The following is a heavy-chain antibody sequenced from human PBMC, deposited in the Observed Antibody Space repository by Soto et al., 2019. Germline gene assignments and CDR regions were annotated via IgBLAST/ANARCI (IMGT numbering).Heavy chain of an antibody. J-gene: IGHJ4*02. CDR1: GGSISSYY. D-gene: IGHD6-13*01. CDR2: IYYSGST. V-gene: IGHV4-59*08. Sequence: QVQLQESGPGLVKPSETLSLTCTVSGGSISSYYWSWIRQPPGKGLEWIGYIYYSGSTNYNPSLKSRGNISVDTSKNQFSMKLSSVTAADTAVYYCARRYGSSFDYWGQGTLVTVSS. CDR3: ARRYGSSFDY.